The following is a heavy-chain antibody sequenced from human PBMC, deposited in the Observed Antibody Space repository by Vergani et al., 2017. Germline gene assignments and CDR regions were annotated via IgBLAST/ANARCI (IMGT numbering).Heavy chain of an antibody. CDR3: ARDYGYSSGWY. Sequence: QVQLVQSGAEVKKPGASVKVSCKASGYTFSSYGISWVRQAPGQGLEWMGWISAYNGNTNYAQKFQGRVTITRDTSASTAYMELSSLRSEDTAVYYCARDYGYSSGWYWGQGTLVTVSS. CDR1: GYTFSSYG. D-gene: IGHD6-19*01. J-gene: IGHJ4*02. V-gene: IGHV1-18*04. CDR2: ISAYNGNT.